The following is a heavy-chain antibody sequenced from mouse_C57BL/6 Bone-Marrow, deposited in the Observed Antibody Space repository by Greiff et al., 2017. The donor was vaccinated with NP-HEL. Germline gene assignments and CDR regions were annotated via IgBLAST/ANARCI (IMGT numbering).Heavy chain of an antibody. V-gene: IGHV1-81*01. CDR2: ISPRSGNT. D-gene: IGHD3-3*01. J-gene: IGHJ4*01. CDR1: GYTFTSSG. CDR3: ARSGQDAMDY. Sequence: VQLQQSGAELARPGASVKLSCKASGYTFTSSGISWVKQRTGQGLEWIGEISPRSGNTYYNEKFKGKATLTADKSSSTAYMELRSLTSEDSAVYFCARSGQDAMDYWGQGTSVTVSS.